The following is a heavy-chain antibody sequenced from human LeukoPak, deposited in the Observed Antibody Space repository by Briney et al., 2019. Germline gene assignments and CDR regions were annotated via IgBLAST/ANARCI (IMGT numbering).Heavy chain of an antibody. CDR1: GFTFSNYL. CDR2: IYSVGTT. J-gene: IGHJ4*02. D-gene: IGHD6-6*01. CDR3: AAYSSCDY. V-gene: IGHV3-53*01. Sequence: GGSLRLSCVGSGFTFSNYLMNWVRQAPGKGLEWVALIYSVGTTFYADSVKGRFTVSRDHSKNTLYLQMNSLRAEDTAVYYCAAYSSCDYWGQGALVTVSS.